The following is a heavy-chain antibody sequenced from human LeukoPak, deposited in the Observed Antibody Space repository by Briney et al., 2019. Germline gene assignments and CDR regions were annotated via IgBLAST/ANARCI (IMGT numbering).Heavy chain of an antibody. CDR1: GGSISSYY. V-gene: IGHV4-4*09. J-gene: IGHJ4*02. CDR3: ARTYSTSSNFDY. Sequence: ETLSLTCTVSGGSISSYYWSWIRQPPGKGLEWIGYIYSSGSTNYNPSLKSRVTISVDASKEQFSLKLSSVTAADTALYYCARTYSTSSNFDYWGQGTLVTVSS. D-gene: IGHD2-2*01. CDR2: IYSSGST.